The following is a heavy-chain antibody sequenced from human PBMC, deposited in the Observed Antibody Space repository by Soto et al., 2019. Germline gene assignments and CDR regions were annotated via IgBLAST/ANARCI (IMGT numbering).Heavy chain of an antibody. V-gene: IGHV3-53*01. J-gene: IGHJ6*02. CDR2: IYSGAGT. D-gene: IGHD3-22*01. CDR3: ASHRGYYYYGMDV. Sequence: GGSLRLSCAASGFTVSSHYMSWVRQAPGKGLEWVSVIYSGAGTYYADSVKGRFTISRDNSKNTLYLQMNSLRAEDTVVYYCASHRGYYYYGMDVWGQGTTVTVSS. CDR1: GFTVSSHY.